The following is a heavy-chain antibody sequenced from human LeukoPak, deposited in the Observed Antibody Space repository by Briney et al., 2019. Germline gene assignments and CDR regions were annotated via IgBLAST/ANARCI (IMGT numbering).Heavy chain of an antibody. V-gene: IGHV4-34*01. Sequence: SETLSLTCAVYGGSLSGCYWSWIRQPPGKGLEWIGEINHSGSTNYNPSLKSRVTISVDTSKNQFSLKLSSVTAADTAVYYCASRARGYSYGTVDYWGQGTLVTVSS. CDR1: GGSLSGCY. CDR3: ASRARGYSYGTVDY. D-gene: IGHD5-18*01. CDR2: INHSGST. J-gene: IGHJ4*02.